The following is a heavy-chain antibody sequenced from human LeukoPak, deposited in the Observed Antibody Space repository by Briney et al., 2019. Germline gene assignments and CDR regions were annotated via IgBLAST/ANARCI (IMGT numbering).Heavy chain of an antibody. D-gene: IGHD5-24*01. CDR3: ARDPRDGYNPYFDY. J-gene: IGHJ4*02. Sequence: SVKVSCKASGGTFSSYAISWVRQAPGQGLEWMGGIIPIFGTANYAQKFQGRVTITADESTSTAYMELSSLRSEDTAVYYCARDPRDGYNPYFDYWGQGTLVTVSS. CDR1: GGTFSSYA. V-gene: IGHV1-69*13. CDR2: IIPIFGTA.